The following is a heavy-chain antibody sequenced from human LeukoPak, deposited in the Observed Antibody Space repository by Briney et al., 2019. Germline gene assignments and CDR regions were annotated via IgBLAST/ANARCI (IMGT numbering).Heavy chain of an antibody. CDR2: ISSSSTYI. CDR3: ARVRFAGPQAFDI. Sequence: PGGSLRLSCAASTFTLRSYTMNWVRQAPGKGLEWVSSISSSSTYINYADSVKGRFTISRDNAKNSMALQMNSLRAEDTAVYYCARVRFAGPQAFDIWGQGTMVTVAS. CDR1: TFTLRSYT. J-gene: IGHJ3*02. D-gene: IGHD4/OR15-4a*01. V-gene: IGHV3-21*01.